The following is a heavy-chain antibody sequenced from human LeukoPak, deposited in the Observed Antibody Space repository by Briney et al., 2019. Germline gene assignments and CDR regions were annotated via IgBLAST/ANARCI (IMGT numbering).Heavy chain of an antibody. CDR1: AASISSSSYY. J-gene: IGHJ4*02. CDR2: IYYSGRT. Sequence: SETLSLTCTASAASISSSSYYWGWIRQPPGKGLEWLRSIYYSGRTYYKPSLKSRVSISVDTSKRQFCMKMSSVTDADTAVYYCARHTDDWGEGRLVTVSS. V-gene: IGHV4-39*01. CDR3: ARHTDD.